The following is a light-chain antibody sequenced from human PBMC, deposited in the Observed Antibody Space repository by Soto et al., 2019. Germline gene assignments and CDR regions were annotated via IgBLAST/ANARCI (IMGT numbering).Light chain of an antibody. CDR1: QSIVTY. V-gene: IGKV1-39*01. CDR2: AAS. J-gene: IGKJ1*01. Sequence: DIQMTPSPSSLSASVLYIVNITFRASQSIVTYLNWYLQKPGKAPKLLIYAASNLQSGVPSRFSGSGSGTDFTLTISSLQPEDFATYFCQQSYSTPPWTFGQGTKVAIK. CDR3: QQSYSTPPWT.